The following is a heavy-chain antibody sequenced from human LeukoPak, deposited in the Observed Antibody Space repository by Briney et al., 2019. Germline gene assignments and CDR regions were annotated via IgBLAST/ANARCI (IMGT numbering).Heavy chain of an antibody. D-gene: IGHD2-15*01. V-gene: IGHV3-11*01. CDR1: GFTFSDYN. CDR3: ARVLRYCSGGNCYSGGLGYMDV. J-gene: IGHJ6*03. Sequence: GGSLGLSCAASGFTFSDYNMRWIRQAPGKGLEWVSSISRSGSTKYYADSVKGRFTISRDNAKNSLFLQMNSLRAEDTAVYYCARVLRYCSGGNCYSGGLGYMDVWGKGTTVTVSS. CDR2: ISRSGSTK.